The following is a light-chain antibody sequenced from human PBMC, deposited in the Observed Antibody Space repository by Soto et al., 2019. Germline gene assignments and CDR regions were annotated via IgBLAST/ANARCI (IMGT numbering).Light chain of an antibody. CDR1: SSNIGSNY. CDR2: RNN. Sequence: QAVVTQPPSASGTPGQRVTISCSGSSSNIGSNYVYWYQQLPGTAPKLLIYRNNQRPSGVPDRFSGSKSGTSASLAISGVRYEDEADYYCAAWDDSLSGYVFGTGSKLTVL. J-gene: IGLJ1*01. V-gene: IGLV1-47*01. CDR3: AAWDDSLSGYV.